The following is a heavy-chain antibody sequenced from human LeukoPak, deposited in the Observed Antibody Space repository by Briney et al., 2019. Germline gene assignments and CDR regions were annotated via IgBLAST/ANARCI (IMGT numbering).Heavy chain of an antibody. D-gene: IGHD6-13*01. CDR2: IYYSGST. CDR1: GGSINSYY. J-gene: IGHJ5*02. Sequence: SETLSLTCTVSGGSINSYYWSWIRQPPGKGLEWIGYIYYSGSTNYNPSLKSRVTISVDTSKNQFSLKLSSVTAADTAVYYCARHNGYSSSCYRDWFDPWGQGTLVTVSS. V-gene: IGHV4-59*08. CDR3: ARHNGYSSSCYRDWFDP.